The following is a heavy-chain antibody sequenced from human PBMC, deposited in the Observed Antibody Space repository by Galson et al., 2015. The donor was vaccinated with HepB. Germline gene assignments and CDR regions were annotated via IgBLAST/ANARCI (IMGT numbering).Heavy chain of an antibody. D-gene: IGHD6-6*01. V-gene: IGHV3-48*01. Sequence: SLRLSCAASGFTFSSYSMDWVRQAPGKGLEWISYISYTSSTKYYADSVKGRFTISRDNAKNSLYLQMNSLRAEDTAVYYCAKERSEYSSSSRFDCWGQGTLVTVSS. CDR3: AKERSEYSSSSRFDC. CDR2: ISYTSSTK. J-gene: IGHJ4*02. CDR1: GFTFSSYS.